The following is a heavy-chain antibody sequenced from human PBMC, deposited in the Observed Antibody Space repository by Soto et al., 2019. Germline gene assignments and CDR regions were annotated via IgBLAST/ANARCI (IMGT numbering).Heavy chain of an antibody. V-gene: IGHV3-30*03. CDR1: GFTFSSYG. Sequence: HPGGSLRLSCAASGFTFSSYGMHWVRQAPGKGLEWVAVMSYDGSNKYYADSVKGRFTISRDNSKNTLYLQMNSPRAEDTAVYYCGDSGSHGSVFYYYYGMDVWGQGTTVTVSS. CDR2: MSYDGSNK. CDR3: GDSGSHGSVFYYYYGMDV. J-gene: IGHJ6*02. D-gene: IGHD1-26*01.